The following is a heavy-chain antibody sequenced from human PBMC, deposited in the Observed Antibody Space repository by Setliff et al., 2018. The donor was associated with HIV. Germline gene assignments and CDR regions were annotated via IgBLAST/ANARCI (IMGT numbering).Heavy chain of an antibody. CDR2: IYTSGST. D-gene: IGHD3-10*01. Sequence: SETLSLTCTVSGGSISSYYWSWIRQPPGKALEWIGYIYTSGSTNYNPSLKSRVTISIDTSKKQFSLRLTSVTAAGSAVYYCARESYGSGTYDYWGQGTLVTVSS. CDR3: ARESYGSGTYDY. J-gene: IGHJ4*02. CDR1: GGSISSYY. V-gene: IGHV4-4*08.